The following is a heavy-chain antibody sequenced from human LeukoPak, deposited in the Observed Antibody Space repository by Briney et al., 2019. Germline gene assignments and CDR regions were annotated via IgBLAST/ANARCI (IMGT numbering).Heavy chain of an antibody. CDR2: IYYSGST. Sequence: PSETLSLTCTVSGGSISSGEYYWSWIRQPPGKGLEWIGYIYYSGSTYYSPSLKSRVTISVDTSKNQFSLKLSSVTAADTAVYYCARHAGGYPDYWGQGTLVTVSS. CDR3: ARHAGGYPDY. D-gene: IGHD3-22*01. CDR1: GGSISSGEYY. V-gene: IGHV4-30-4*01. J-gene: IGHJ4*02.